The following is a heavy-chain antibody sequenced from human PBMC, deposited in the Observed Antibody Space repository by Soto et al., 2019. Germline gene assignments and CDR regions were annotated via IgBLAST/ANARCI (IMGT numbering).Heavy chain of an antibody. D-gene: IGHD2-15*01. V-gene: IGHV1-69*01. J-gene: IGHJ6*02. Sequence: QVQLVQSGAEVKKPGSSVKVSCKAPGGTFSSYAISWVRQAPGQGLEWMGGIIPIFGTANYAHKFQGRVTIIADESTRTGYMELSSLRSEDTAVYYCARSQGGSSSLDIYYYYVYGMDVWGQGTTVTVSS. CDR2: IIPIFGTA. CDR1: GGTFSSYA. CDR3: ARSQGGSSSLDIYYYYVYGMDV.